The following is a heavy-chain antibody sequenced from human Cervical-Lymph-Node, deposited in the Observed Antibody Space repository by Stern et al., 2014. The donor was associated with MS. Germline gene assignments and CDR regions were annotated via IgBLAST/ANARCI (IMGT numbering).Heavy chain of an antibody. D-gene: IGHD1-14*01. J-gene: IGHJ5*02. CDR3: AREDELGGTA. CDR1: GFTFSRYS. Sequence: EVQLVESGGGLVQPGGSLRLSCAASGFTFSRYSMNWVRQAPGKGLEWVSYIRSSSSTIYYADSVKGRFTISRDNAKNSLYLQMNSLRDEDTAVYYCAREDELGGTAWGQGTLVTVSS. CDR2: IRSSSSTI. V-gene: IGHV3-48*02.